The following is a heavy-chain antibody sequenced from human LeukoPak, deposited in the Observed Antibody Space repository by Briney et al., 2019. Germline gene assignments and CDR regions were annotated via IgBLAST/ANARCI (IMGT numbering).Heavy chain of an antibody. CDR1: GGSISSYY. V-gene: IGHV4-59*01. CDR2: IYYTGST. J-gene: IGHJ4*02. CDR3: ARRGAVADY. Sequence: SETLSLTCTVSGGSISSYYWSWIRQPPGKGLKWIGYIYYTGSTNYNPSLKSRVTISVDTSKNQFSLKLSSVTAADTAVYYCARRGAVADYWGQGTLVTVSS. D-gene: IGHD6-19*01.